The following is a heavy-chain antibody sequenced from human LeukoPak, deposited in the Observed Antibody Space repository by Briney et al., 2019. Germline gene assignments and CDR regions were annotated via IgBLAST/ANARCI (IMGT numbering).Heavy chain of an antibody. Sequence: GGSLRLSCAASGFTFSSYAMSWVRQAPGKGLEWVSAISGSGGSTYYADSVKGRFTISRGNSKNTLYLQMNSLRAEDTAVYYCAKDRTSYYDFWSGYYPGGFDYWGQGTLVTVSS. CDR1: GFTFSSYA. D-gene: IGHD3-3*01. CDR3: AKDRTSYYDFWSGYYPGGFDY. V-gene: IGHV3-23*01. CDR2: ISGSGGST. J-gene: IGHJ4*02.